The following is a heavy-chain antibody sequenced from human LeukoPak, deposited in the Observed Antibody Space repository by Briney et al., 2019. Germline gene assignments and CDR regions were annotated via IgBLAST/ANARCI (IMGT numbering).Heavy chain of an antibody. Sequence: QPGRSLRLSCAASGFTFSNYGMHWVRQAPGKGLEWVAVISHDESYKYCADSLKGRFTISRDNSKNTLYLQVNSLRVEDTAVYYCARDVTVTTDNSFDPWGQGTLVTVSA. CDR2: ISHDESYK. CDR3: ARDVTVTTDNSFDP. J-gene: IGHJ5*02. CDR1: GFTFSNYG. V-gene: IGHV3-33*05. D-gene: IGHD4-17*01.